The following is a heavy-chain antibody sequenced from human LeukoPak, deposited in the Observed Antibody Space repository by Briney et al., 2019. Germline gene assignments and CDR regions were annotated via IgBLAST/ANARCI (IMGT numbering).Heavy chain of an antibody. D-gene: IGHD7-27*01. CDR3: TKDLGSTTSYFDS. CDR2: ITSSGRYI. J-gene: IGHJ4*02. CDR1: GFTFSSYS. V-gene: IGHV3-21*04. Sequence: GGSLRLSCAASGFTFSSYSMNWVRQAPGKGLEWVSSITSSGRYIYYADSVKGRFTISRDNSKNTLYLQMNSLRAEDTAVYYCTKDLGSTTSYFDSWGQGILVTVSS.